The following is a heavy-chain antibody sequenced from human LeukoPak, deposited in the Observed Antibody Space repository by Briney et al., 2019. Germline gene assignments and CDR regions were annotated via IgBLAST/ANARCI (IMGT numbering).Heavy chain of an antibody. Sequence: ASVKVSCKASGYTFTSYGISWVRQAPGQGLEWMGWISAYKGNTNYAQKLQGRVTMTTDTSTSTAYMELRSLRSDDTAVYYCAKQAVTTSEVWFDPWGQGTLVTVSS. CDR2: ISAYKGNT. D-gene: IGHD4-11*01. CDR1: GYTFTSYG. V-gene: IGHV1-18*01. CDR3: AKQAVTTSEVWFDP. J-gene: IGHJ5*02.